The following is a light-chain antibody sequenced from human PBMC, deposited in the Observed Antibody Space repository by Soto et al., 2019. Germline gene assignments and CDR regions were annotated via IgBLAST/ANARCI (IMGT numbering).Light chain of an antibody. CDR1: QSISTN. Sequence: EIVMTQSPATLSVSPGERATLSCRASQSISTNLAWYQQKPGQAPRLLISGASTRATGIPVRFSGRGSATEFTLSISSLQSEDFEVYYCQHYNNWPLTFGGGTKVEVK. CDR3: QHYNNWPLT. V-gene: IGKV3-15*01. J-gene: IGKJ4*01. CDR2: GAS.